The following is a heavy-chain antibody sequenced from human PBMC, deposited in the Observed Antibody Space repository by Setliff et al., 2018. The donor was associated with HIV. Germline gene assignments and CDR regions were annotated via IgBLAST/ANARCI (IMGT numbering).Heavy chain of an antibody. CDR2: IIPSSGGT. J-gene: IGHJ3*02. D-gene: IGHD2-8*01. V-gene: IGHV1-2*06. CDR3: ASKVYCTNGVCLDAFDI. CDR1: GYPFTGYY. Sequence: ASVKVSCKASGYPFTGYYIHWVRQAPGQGLEWMGRIIPSSGGTNYAQKFQGRVTMTRDTSISTAYMELNRLRSDDTAVYYCASKVYCTNGVCLDAFDIWGQGTMVTVSS.